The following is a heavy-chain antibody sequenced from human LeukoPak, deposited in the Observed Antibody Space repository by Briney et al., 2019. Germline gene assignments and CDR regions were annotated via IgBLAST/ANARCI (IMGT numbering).Heavy chain of an antibody. CDR1: GCTFSSYG. D-gene: IGHD2-2*01. V-gene: IGHV3-30*02. CDR2: IRSDGSNK. Sequence: GGSLRLSCAASGCTFSSYGMHWVRQAPGRGLEWVAFIRSDGSNKNYGDSVKGRFTISRDNSKKTLYLQMNSLRAEDTAVYYCAKVGDRYCTSSSCRRDFDYWAQGTLVTVSS. CDR3: AKVGDRYCTSSSCRRDFDY. J-gene: IGHJ4*02.